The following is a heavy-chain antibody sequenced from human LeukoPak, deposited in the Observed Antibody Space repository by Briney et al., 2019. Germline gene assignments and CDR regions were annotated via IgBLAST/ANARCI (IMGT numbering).Heavy chain of an antibody. V-gene: IGHV3-9*01. Sequence: PGGSLRLSCAASGFTFDDYAMHWVRQAPGKGLEWVSGISWNSGSIGYADSVKGRFTISRDNAKNSLYLQMNSLRAEDTALYYCAKELTIAVAGQGAFDYWGQGTLVTVSS. CDR1: GFTFDDYA. D-gene: IGHD6-19*01. CDR2: ISWNSGSI. J-gene: IGHJ4*02. CDR3: AKELTIAVAGQGAFDY.